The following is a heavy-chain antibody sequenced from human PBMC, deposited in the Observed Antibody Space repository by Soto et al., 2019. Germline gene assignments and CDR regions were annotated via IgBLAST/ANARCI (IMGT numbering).Heavy chain of an antibody. CDR3: ARDEERQTAGTGYYYYGMDV. V-gene: IGHV4-30-4*01. CDR2: IYYSGST. J-gene: IGHJ6*02. Sequence: PSETLSLTCSVSGGSISSGDYYWIWIRHPPGKGLEWIGYIYYSGSTYYNPSLKSRVTISVDTSKNQFSLKLSSVTAADTAVYYCARDEERQTAGTGYYYYGMDVWGQGTTVTVSS. D-gene: IGHD6-13*01. CDR1: GGSISSGDYY.